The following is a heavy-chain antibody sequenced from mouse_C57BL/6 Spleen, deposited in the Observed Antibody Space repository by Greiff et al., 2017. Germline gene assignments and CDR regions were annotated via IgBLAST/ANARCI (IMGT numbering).Heavy chain of an antibody. Sequence: EVKLQESGGGLVQPGGSLSLSCAASGFTFTDYYMSWVRQPPGQALEWLGFIRNKANGYTTEYSASVKGRFTISRDNSQSILYLPMYALRAEHSATYSCAKHYYGSSLDYWGQGTTLTVSS. CDR2: IRNKANGYTT. D-gene: IGHD1-1*01. CDR3: AKHYYGSSLDY. V-gene: IGHV7-3*01. CDR1: GFTFTDYY. J-gene: IGHJ2*01.